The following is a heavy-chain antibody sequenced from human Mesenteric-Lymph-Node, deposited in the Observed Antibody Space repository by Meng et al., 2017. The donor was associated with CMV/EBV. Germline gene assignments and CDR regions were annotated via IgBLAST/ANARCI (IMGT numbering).Heavy chain of an antibody. Sequence: SETLSLTCTVSGGSVSSGSHYWSWIRQPPGKGLEWIGSIYYSGSTYYNPSLKSRVTISVDTSKNQFSLKLSSVTAADTAVYYCARDRTPNTGFWSGYFVHGGWFDPWGQGTLVTVSS. V-gene: IGHV4-39*07. CDR1: GGSVSSGSHY. CDR3: ARDRTPNTGFWSGYFVHGGWFDP. J-gene: IGHJ5*02. D-gene: IGHD3-3*01. CDR2: IYYSGST.